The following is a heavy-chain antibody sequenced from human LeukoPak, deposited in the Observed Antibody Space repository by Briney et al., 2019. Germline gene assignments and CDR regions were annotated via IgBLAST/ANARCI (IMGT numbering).Heavy chain of an antibody. CDR2: IKQDGSEK. Sequence: PGGSLRLSCAGSGFTFSTYWMSWVRQAPGKGLEWVSNIKQDGSEKYYVDSVKGRFTISRDDAKNSLYLQMNSLRAEDTAVYYCARDRFSGYDDAFDIWCQGTMVTVSS. CDR1: GFTFSTYW. J-gene: IGHJ3*02. D-gene: IGHD5-12*01. CDR3: ARDRFSGYDDAFDI. V-gene: IGHV3-7*01.